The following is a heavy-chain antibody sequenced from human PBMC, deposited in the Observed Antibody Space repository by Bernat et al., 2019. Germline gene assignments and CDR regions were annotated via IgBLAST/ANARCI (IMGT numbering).Heavy chain of an antibody. Sequence: EVHLAESGGGLVQPGGSLRLSCAASGLNFSNYWMSWVRQAPGKGLEWVANIDQDGSDKFYVDSVKGRFIVSRDNAKNSLYLQMNSLRAEDTAFYYCAREHRGGYSYNWFDPWGQGTLVTVSS. CDR3: AREHRGGYSYNWFDP. V-gene: IGHV3-7*03. CDR1: GLNFSNYW. CDR2: IDQDGSDK. J-gene: IGHJ5*02. D-gene: IGHD5-18*01.